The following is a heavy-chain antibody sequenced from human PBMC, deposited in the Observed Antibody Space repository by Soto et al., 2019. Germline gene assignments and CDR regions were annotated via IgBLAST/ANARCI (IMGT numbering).Heavy chain of an antibody. CDR2: ISGRGGPT. Sequence: EVQLLESGGVLVQPGGSLRLSCAASGVTFSTYAMTWVRQAPGKGLEWVSRISGRGGPTYYADSVKGRCTISRDTSKNTLYLQTTSLRAEDSAVYYCAKAGDYHGSESYFPLDYWGQGTLVPVSS. CDR3: AKAGDYHGSESYFPLDY. D-gene: IGHD3-10*01. V-gene: IGHV3-23*01. CDR1: GVTFSTYA. J-gene: IGHJ4*02.